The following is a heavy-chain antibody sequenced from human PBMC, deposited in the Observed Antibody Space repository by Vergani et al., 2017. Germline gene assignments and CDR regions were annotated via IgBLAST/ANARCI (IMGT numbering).Heavy chain of an antibody. CDR2: IYSTGST. Sequence: QVQLQESGPGLVKPSQTLSLTCSVSGDSISSGVYYWNWISQHPGKGLEWIGYIYSTGSTHHNPSLRRRINMSVDTSKNQFSLKLNSVTAADTAMYYCARMGGYDECDACRIGYFDSWGPGILVTVSS. CDR1: GDSISSGVYY. D-gene: IGHD3-22*01. CDR3: ARMGGYDECDACRIGYFDS. J-gene: IGHJ4*02. V-gene: IGHV4-31*03.